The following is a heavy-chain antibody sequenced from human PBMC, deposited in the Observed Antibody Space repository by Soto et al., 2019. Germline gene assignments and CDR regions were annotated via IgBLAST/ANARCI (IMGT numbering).Heavy chain of an antibody. V-gene: IGHV4-39*01. CDR3: RRSSRYSTDV. Sequence: SETLSLTCTVSGASIRSSAYWGWIRQPPGKGLEWIGSIYSIGNTYYNPSLKSGVTISADTSKNQFSLNLISVTAADTAVYYCRRSSRYSTDVWGKGITVTVSS. J-gene: IGHJ6*04. CDR2: IYSIGNT. D-gene: IGHD6-19*01. CDR1: GASIRSSAY.